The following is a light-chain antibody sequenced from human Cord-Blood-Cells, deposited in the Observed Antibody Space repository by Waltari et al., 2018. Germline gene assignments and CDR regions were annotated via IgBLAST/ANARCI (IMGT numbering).Light chain of an antibody. CDR3: AAWDDSLNGPV. CDR2: SNT. V-gene: IGLV1-44*01. J-gene: IGLJ2*01. CDR1: SSHSGSNT. Sequence: QSVLTQPPSASGTPGQRVTISCSGSSSHSGSNTEKWYRQLPGTAPKLLINSNTQRPSGFPDRFAGSKSCTSASLAISGLQSEDEADYYCAAWDDSLNGPVFGGGTKLTVL.